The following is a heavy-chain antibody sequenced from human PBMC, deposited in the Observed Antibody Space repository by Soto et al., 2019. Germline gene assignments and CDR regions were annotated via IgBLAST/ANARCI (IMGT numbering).Heavy chain of an antibody. D-gene: IGHD1-26*01. Sequence: SETLSLTCTVSVGSISIYYWGWIRQPPGKGLEWIGYIYYSGSTNYNPSLKSRVTISVDTSKNQLSLKLSSVTAADTAVYYCARHGSYRIGFDYWGQGTLVTVSS. CDR1: VGSISIYY. CDR2: IYYSGST. V-gene: IGHV4-59*01. J-gene: IGHJ4*02. CDR3: ARHGSYRIGFDY.